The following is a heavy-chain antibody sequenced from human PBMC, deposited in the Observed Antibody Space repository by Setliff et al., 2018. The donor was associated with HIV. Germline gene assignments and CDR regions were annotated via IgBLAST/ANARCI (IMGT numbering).Heavy chain of an antibody. J-gene: IGHJ1*01. CDR1: GFTFSSYS. V-gene: IGHV3-21*01. Sequence: PGGSLRLSCAASGFTFSSYSMNWVRQAPGKGLEWVSCISSSTRYIYYADSVKGRFTISRDNAKNSLYLQMSSLRADDTAVYYCAREMAATAHPDDPYFQHWGRGTLVTVSS. CDR2: ISSSTRYI. D-gene: IGHD6-13*01. CDR3: AREMAATAHPDDPYFQH.